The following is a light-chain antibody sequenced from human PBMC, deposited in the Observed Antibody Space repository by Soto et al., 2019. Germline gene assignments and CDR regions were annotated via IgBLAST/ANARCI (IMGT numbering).Light chain of an antibody. CDR1: QSVSSD. CDR3: QQYNTWPRT. V-gene: IGKV3-15*01. J-gene: IGKJ1*01. CDR2: GAS. Sequence: EIVMTQSPATLSVSPGERATLSCRASQSVSSDLAWYHQKPGQAPRLLIYGASTRATGTPARFSGSGSGTEFTLTINSLQSEDFAVYYCQQYNTWPRTFGQGTKVEIK.